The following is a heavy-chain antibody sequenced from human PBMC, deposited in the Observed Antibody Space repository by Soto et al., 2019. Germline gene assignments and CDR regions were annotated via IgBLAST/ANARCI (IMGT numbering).Heavy chain of an antibody. CDR2: ISGSGGST. J-gene: IGHJ5*02. Sequence: PXXSLRLSFAASGFTFRSCAMGWVPQAPGKGLEWVSAISGSGGSTYYADSVKGRFTISRDNSKNTLYLQMNSLRAEDTAVYYCAKESHSSSSDWFDPWGQGTLVTVSS. CDR3: AKESHSSSSDWFDP. D-gene: IGHD6-6*01. V-gene: IGHV3-23*01. CDR1: GFTFRSCA.